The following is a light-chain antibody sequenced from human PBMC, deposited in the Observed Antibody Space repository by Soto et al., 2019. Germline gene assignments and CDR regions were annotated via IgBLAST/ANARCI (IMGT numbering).Light chain of an antibody. CDR1: QSLKNNY. Sequence: EIVLTQSPDTLSLSPGERATLSCRASQSLKNNYLAWFQQKPGQAPRLLIYGTSTRATGIPDRFTGRGSRTDFTLTISRLEPEDFALYFCQQYGVSPWTFGQGTKVDIK. CDR3: QQYGVSPWT. CDR2: GTS. V-gene: IGKV3-20*01. J-gene: IGKJ1*01.